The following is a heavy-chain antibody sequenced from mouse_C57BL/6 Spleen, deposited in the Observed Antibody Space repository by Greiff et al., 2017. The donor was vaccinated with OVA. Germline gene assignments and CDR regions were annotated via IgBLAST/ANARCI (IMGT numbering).Heavy chain of an antibody. D-gene: IGHD1-1*01. J-gene: IGHJ1*03. CDR2: IWSVGST. CDR3: ASYGSSSYWYFDV. V-gene: IGHV2-2*01. Sequence: VQLPESGPGLVQPSQSLSLTCTVSGFSLTSYGVHWVRQSPGQGLEWLGVIWSVGSTDYNAAFISRLSISKDHSKSQVFFKMNSLQADDTAIYYCASYGSSSYWYFDVWGTGTTVTVSS. CDR1: GFSLTSYG.